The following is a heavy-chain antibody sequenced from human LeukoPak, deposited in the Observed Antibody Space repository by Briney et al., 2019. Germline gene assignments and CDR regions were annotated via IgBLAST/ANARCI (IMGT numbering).Heavy chain of an antibody. CDR1: GGSISSYY. CDR3: ARDRKSTVRGVTRYYYYGMDV. D-gene: IGHD3-10*01. J-gene: IGHJ6*02. Sequence: PSETLSLTCTVSGGSISSYYWSWIRQPPGKGLEWIGYIYYSGSTNYNPSLKSRVTISVDTSKNQFSLKLSSVTAADTAVYYCARDRKSTVRGVTRYYYYGMDVWGQGTTVTVSS. V-gene: IGHV4-59*01. CDR2: IYYSGST.